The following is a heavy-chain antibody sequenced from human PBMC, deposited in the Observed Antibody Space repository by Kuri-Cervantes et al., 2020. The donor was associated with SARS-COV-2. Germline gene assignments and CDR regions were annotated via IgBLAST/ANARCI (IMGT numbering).Heavy chain of an antibody. J-gene: IGHJ6*02. CDR1: GFIFSSYW. V-gene: IGHV3-74*01. CDR2: INSDGSST. D-gene: IGHD3-3*01. Sequence: GESLKISCAASGFIFSSYWMHWVRQAPGKGLVWVSRINSDGSSTSYADSVKGRFTISRDNAKNTLYLQMNSLRAEDTAVYYCASGGPYYDFWSGLTYYYYYGMDVWGQGTTVTVSS. CDR3: ASGGPYYDFWSGLTYYYYYGMDV.